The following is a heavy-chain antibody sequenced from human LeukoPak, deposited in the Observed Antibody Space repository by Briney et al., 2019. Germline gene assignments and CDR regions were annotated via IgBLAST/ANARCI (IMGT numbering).Heavy chain of an antibody. CDR2: IKRDGSEK. Sequence: GGSLRLSCAASGFTLSSYWMSWVRQAPGKGLEWVANIKRDGSEKYYMDSVKGRFTISRDNAKNSLYLQMNSLRVEDTAVYYCVRDDGATKPCWGQGTLVTVSS. CDR3: VRDDGATKPC. CDR1: GFTLSSYW. J-gene: IGHJ4*02. D-gene: IGHD1-26*01. V-gene: IGHV3-7*01.